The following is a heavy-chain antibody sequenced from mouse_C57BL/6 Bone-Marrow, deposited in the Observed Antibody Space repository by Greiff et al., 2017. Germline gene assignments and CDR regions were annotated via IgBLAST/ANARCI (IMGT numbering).Heavy chain of an antibody. J-gene: IGHJ2*01. Sequence: QVQLQQSGAELARPGASVKLSCKASGYTFTSYGISWVKQRTGQGLEWIGEIYPRSGNTYYNEKLKGKATLTADKSSSTAYMELRSLTSEDSAVYFCARVGVLLSTVVDYCDYGGQGTTLTVSS. D-gene: IGHD1-1*01. CDR2: IYPRSGNT. CDR1: GYTFTSYG. CDR3: ARVGVLLSTVVDYCDY. V-gene: IGHV1-81*01.